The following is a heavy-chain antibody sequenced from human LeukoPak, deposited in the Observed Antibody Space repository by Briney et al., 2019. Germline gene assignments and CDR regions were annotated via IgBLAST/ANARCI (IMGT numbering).Heavy chain of an antibody. CDR1: DGSINSDF. CDR3: ARIPDVSGWPFDY. CDR2: IRYSGRT. Sequence: SETLSLTCTAPDGSINSDFWTWIRQPPGKGLEWIGYIRYSGRTSYNPSLKSRVSISIDTSKNLFSLKLRSVTTADTAIYYCARIPDVSGWPFDYWGQGTLVTVSS. V-gene: IGHV4-59*01. D-gene: IGHD6-19*01. J-gene: IGHJ4*02.